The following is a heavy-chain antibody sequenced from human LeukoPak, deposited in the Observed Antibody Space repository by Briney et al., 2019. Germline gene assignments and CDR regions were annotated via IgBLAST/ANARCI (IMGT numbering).Heavy chain of an antibody. V-gene: IGHV1-2*01. CDR2: INPNSGGT. J-gene: IGHJ4*02. Sequence: ASVKVSCKASGYTFTGYYMHWVRQAPGQGLEWMGWINPNSGGTNYAQKFQDRVRITADESASTAYMELSNLRSADTVVYYSTAYDILTGFDYWGQGTLVTVSS. CDR1: GYTFTGYY. D-gene: IGHD3-9*01. CDR3: TAYDILTGFDY.